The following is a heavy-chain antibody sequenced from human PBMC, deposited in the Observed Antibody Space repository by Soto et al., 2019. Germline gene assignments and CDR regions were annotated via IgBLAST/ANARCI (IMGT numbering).Heavy chain of an antibody. V-gene: IGHV4-59*08. CDR2: IYYSGNT. CDR1: GGTISSWY. Sequence: QVQLQESGPGLVKPSETLSLTCTVSGGTISSWYWSWIRQPPGKGLEWIGYIYYSGNTNCNPSLKSRVYMSVDTSNTQCSLKLSSVTAADTAVYYCARRYGGAIDCWGQGTLVTVSS. D-gene: IGHD3-16*01. CDR3: ARRYGGAIDC. J-gene: IGHJ4*02.